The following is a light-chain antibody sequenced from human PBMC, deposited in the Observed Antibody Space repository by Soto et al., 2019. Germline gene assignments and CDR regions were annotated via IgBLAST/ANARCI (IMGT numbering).Light chain of an antibody. CDR1: SSDVGSYNL. Sequence: SALTQPASVSGSPGQSITISCTGTSSDVGSYNLVSWYQQHPGKAPKLMIYEGSKRPSGVSNRFSGSKSGNTASLTISGLQAEDEADYYCCSYAGSFVVFGGGTQLTVL. CDR3: CSYAGSFVV. V-gene: IGLV2-23*01. J-gene: IGLJ2*01. CDR2: EGS.